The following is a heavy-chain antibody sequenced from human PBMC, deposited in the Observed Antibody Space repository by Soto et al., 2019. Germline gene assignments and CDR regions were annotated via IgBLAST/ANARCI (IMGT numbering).Heavy chain of an antibody. Sequence: GGSLRLSCAASGFTFSGYAMSWVRQAPGKGLEWVSAISGSGGSTYYADSVKGRFTISRDNSKNTLYLQMNSLRAEDTAVYYCAKIEQWLVRGYWGQGTLVTVSS. V-gene: IGHV3-23*01. CDR1: GFTFSGYA. CDR3: AKIEQWLVRGY. D-gene: IGHD6-19*01. CDR2: ISGSGGST. J-gene: IGHJ4*02.